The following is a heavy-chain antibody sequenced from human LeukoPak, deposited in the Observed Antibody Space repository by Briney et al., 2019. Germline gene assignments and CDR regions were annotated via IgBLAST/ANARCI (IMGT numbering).Heavy chain of an antibody. J-gene: IGHJ4*02. CDR3: ARVICSGGSCRFYY. V-gene: IGHV4-61*02. CDR1: GGSISSSTYY. Sequence: KPSETLSLTCTVSGGSISSSTYYWNWIRQPAGKGLEWIGRIHTSGSTNYNPSLKSRVTMSVDTSKNKFSLKLSPVTAADTAVYYCARVICSGGSCRFYYWGQGTLVTVSS. D-gene: IGHD2-15*01. CDR2: IHTSGST.